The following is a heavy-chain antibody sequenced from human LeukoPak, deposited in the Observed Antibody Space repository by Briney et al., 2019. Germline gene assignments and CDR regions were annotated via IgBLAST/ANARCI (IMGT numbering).Heavy chain of an antibody. Sequence: PGGSLRLSCAASGFSFSSYGMHWVRQGPGKGLEWVAVISYDGSNKYYADSVKGRFTISRDNSKNTLNLQMNSLRAEDTAVYFCAKDAVFGDYEWVFDYWGQGTLVTVSS. CDR2: ISYDGSNK. D-gene: IGHD4-17*01. CDR1: GFSFSSYG. J-gene: IGHJ4*02. V-gene: IGHV3-30*18. CDR3: AKDAVFGDYEWVFDY.